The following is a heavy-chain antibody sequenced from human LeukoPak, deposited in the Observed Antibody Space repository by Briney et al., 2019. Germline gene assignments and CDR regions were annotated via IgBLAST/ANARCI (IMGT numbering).Heavy chain of an antibody. CDR2: IIPIFGTA. CDR3: ARRLRWANWFDP. CDR1: GGTFSSYA. D-gene: IGHD4-23*01. J-gene: IGHJ5*02. Sequence: SVKVSCKASGGTFSSYAISWVRQAPGQGLEWMGGIIPIFGTANYAQKFQGRVTITADESTGTAYMEPSSLRSEDTAVYYCARRLRWANWFDPWGQGTLVTVSS. V-gene: IGHV1-69*13.